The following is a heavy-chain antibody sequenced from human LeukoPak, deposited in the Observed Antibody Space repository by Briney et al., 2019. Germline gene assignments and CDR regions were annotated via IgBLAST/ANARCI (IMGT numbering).Heavy chain of an antibody. Sequence: PSETLSLTCTVSGYSISSGYYWGWIRQPPGKGLEWIGSIYHSGSTYYNPSLKSRVTISVDTSKSQFSLKLSSVTAADTAVYYCARMRVATYPENFDYWGQGTLVTVSS. J-gene: IGHJ4*02. V-gene: IGHV4-38-2*02. CDR2: IYHSGST. CDR3: ARMRVATYPENFDY. CDR1: GYSISSGYY. D-gene: IGHD5-12*01.